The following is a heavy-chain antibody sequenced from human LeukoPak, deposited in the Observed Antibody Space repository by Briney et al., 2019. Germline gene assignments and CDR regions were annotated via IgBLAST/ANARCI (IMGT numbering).Heavy chain of an antibody. D-gene: IGHD4-17*01. CDR3: ARRDYGDYVSAFEI. V-gene: IGHV4-59*08. J-gene: IGHJ3*02. CDR1: GGSISNYY. Sequence: PSETLSLTCTVSGGSISNYYWSWIRQPPGKGLEWIGYIYYSGSTKYNPSLKSRVTISVDTSKNQFSLKLSSVTAADTAVYYCARRDYGDYVSAFEIWDQGTMVTVSS. CDR2: IYYSGST.